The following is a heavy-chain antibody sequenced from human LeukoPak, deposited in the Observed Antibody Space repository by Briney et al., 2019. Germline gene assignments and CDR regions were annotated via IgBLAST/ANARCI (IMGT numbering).Heavy chain of an antibody. D-gene: IGHD3-9*01. J-gene: IGHJ4*02. CDR2: ISYDGSNK. CDR1: GFTFSSYA. CDR3: ATYYDILTGYFPNNDY. V-gene: IGHV3-30*04. Sequence: GRSLRLSCAASGFTFSSYAMHWVRQAPGKGLERGAVISYDGSNKYYADSVKGRFTISRDNSKNTLYLQMNSLRAEDTAVYYCATYYDILTGYFPNNDYWGQGTLVTVSS.